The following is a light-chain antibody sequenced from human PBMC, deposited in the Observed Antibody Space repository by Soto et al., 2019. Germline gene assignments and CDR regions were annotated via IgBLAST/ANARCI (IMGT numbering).Light chain of an antibody. J-gene: IGLJ1*01. CDR3: SSYTSSSIDYV. CDR2: EVS. Sequence: QSAPTQPASVSGSPGQSITISCSETSSDVGGYNYVSWYQQHPGKAPKLMIYEVSNRPSGVSNRFSGSKSGNTASLTISGLQAEDEADYYCSSYTSSSIDYVFGTGTKVTVL. V-gene: IGLV2-14*01. CDR1: SSDVGGYNY.